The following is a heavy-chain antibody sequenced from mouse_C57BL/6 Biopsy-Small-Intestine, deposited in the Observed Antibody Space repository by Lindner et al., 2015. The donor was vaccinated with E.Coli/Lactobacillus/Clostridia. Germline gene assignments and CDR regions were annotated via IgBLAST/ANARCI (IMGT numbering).Heavy chain of an antibody. V-gene: IGHV1S29*02. J-gene: IGHJ4*01. CDR3: AREGLATGSMFDY. D-gene: IGHD4-1*02. Sequence: SVKVSCKASGYTFTDYYMHWVRQAPGQGLEWMGYINTRSGGTEYAQKFQGSVTMTRDTSISTAYMELSRLRSDDTAVYYCAREGLATGSMFDYWGQGTLVTVSS. CDR1: GYTFTDYY. CDR2: INTRSGGT.